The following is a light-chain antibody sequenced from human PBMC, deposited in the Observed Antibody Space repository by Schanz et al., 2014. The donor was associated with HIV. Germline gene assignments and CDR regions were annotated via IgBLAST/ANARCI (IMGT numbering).Light chain of an antibody. J-gene: IGKJ3*01. CDR1: QSLGSNF. V-gene: IGKV3-20*01. CDR3: QHYGSS. Sequence: EIVLTQSPGTLSLSLGERATLSCRASQSLGSNFVAWYQQKPGQAPRLLIFGASNRATGVPDRFIGSESGTDFTLTISRLEPEDFAVYYCQHYGSSFGPGTKVDIK. CDR2: GAS.